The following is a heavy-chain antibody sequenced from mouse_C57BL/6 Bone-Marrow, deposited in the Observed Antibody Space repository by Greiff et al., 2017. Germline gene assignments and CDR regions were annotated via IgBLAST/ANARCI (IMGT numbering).Heavy chain of an antibody. CDR2: IDPENGDT. J-gene: IGHJ3*01. CDR3: TRIAY. V-gene: IGHV14-4*01. Sequence: EVHLVESGAELVRPGASVKLSCTASGFNIKDDYMHWVKQRPEQGLEWIGWIDPENGDTEYASKFQGKATITVDTYSNTAYLQLSSLTSEDTAVYYCTRIAYWGQGTLVTVSA. CDR1: GFNIKDDY.